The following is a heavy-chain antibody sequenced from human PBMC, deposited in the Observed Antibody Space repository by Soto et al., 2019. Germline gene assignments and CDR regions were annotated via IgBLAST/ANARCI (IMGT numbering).Heavy chain of an antibody. CDR3: ARRYDPYYFEC. Sequence: QITLKESGPTLVKPTQTLTLTCTFSGFSRTTNAVAVGWIRQHPGRALEWLAIIYGSDDKFYSPSLKSRLTITKDPTTKQVVLTMTNMVPVDTATYYCARRYDPYYFECCGQGRLVTVTS. D-gene: IGHD1-1*01. CDR1: GFSRTTNAVA. CDR2: IYGSDDK. V-gene: IGHV2-5*01. J-gene: IGHJ4*02.